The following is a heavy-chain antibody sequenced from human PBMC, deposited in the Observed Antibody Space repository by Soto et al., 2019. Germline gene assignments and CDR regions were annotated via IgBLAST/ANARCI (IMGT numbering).Heavy chain of an antibody. CDR2: IYYSGST. V-gene: IGHV4-59*01. CDR1: GGSISSYY. Sequence: SETLSLTCTVSGGSISSYYWSWIRQPPGKGLEWIGYIYYSGSTNYNPSLKSRVTISVDTSKNQFSLKLSSVTAADTAVYYCARAADGDFDYLGQGTLVTVSS. CDR3: ARAADGDFDY. D-gene: IGHD3-16*01. J-gene: IGHJ4*02.